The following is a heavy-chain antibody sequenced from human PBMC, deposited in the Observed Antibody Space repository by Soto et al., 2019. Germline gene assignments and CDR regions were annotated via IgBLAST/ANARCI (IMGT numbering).Heavy chain of an antibody. V-gene: IGHV5-10-1*01. D-gene: IGHD4-4*01. CDR1: GYRFTSYW. Sequence: GESLKISCQGAGYRFTSYWISWVRQMPGKGLEWMGRIDPSDSYTNYSPSFQGHVTISADKSISTAYLQWSSLKASDTAMYYCARSTTVAYYYYGMDVWGQGTTVTV. CDR2: IDPSDSYT. J-gene: IGHJ6*02. CDR3: ARSTTVAYYYYGMDV.